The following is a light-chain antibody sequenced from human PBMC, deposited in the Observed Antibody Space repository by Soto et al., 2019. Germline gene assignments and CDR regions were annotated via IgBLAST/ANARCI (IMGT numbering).Light chain of an antibody. CDR3: SSYTSSSTLEV. Sequence: QSALTQPASVSGSPGQSITISCTGTSSDVGGYNFVSWYQLHPGKAPKLMIYDVSNRSSGVSDRFSGSKSGNTASLTISGLQAEDEADYYCSSYTSSSTLEVFGGGTKLTVL. CDR2: DVS. V-gene: IGLV2-14*01. J-gene: IGLJ2*01. CDR1: SSDVGGYNF.